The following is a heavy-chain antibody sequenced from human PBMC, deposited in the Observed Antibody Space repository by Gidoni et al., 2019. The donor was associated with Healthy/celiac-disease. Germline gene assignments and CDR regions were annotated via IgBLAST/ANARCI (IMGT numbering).Heavy chain of an antibody. CDR1: GGSISSYY. Sequence: QVQLQESGPGLVKPSETLSLTCTVSGGSISSYYWSWIRQPPGKGLEWIGYIYYSGSTNYNPSLKSRVTISVDTSKNQFSLKLSSVTAADTAVYYCARGSDNWNYGWFDPWGQGTLVTVSS. D-gene: IGHD1-7*01. J-gene: IGHJ5*02. CDR2: IYYSGST. V-gene: IGHV4-59*01. CDR3: ARGSDNWNYGWFDP.